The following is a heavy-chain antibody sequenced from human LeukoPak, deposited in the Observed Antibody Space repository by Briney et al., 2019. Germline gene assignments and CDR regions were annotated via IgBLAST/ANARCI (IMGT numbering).Heavy chain of an antibody. V-gene: IGHV1-46*01. CDR3: ARSLTDYYFDY. Sequence: ASVKVSCKASGYTFTSYYMHWVRQAPGQGLEWMGIINPSGGSTSYAQKFQGRVTITADESTSTAYMELSSLRSEDTAVYYCARSLTDYYFDYWGQGTLVTVSS. CDR2: INPSGGST. D-gene: IGHD3-9*01. J-gene: IGHJ4*02. CDR1: GYTFTSYY.